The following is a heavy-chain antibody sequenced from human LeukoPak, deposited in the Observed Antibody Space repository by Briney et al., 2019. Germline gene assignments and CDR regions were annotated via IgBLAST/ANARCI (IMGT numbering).Heavy chain of an antibody. D-gene: IGHD6-13*01. J-gene: IGHJ6*03. CDR1: GFTFSSYG. CDR3: ARAVAAAGYYYYYMDV. V-gene: IGHV3-33*01. CDR2: IWYDGSNK. Sequence: GSLRLSCAASGFTFSSYGMHWVRQAPGKGLEWVAVIWYDGSNKYYADSVKGRFTISRDNSKNTLYLQMNSLRAEDTAVYYCARAVAAAGYYYYYMDVWGKGTTVTVPS.